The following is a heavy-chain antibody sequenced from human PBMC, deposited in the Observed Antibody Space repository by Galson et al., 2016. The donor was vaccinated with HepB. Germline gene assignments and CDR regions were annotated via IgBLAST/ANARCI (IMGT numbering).Heavy chain of an antibody. CDR2: TYYRSKWYN. D-gene: IGHD4-11*01. V-gene: IGHV6-1*01. CDR1: GDSVSSNSAA. CDR3: ARGDYSTYYYYYGMDV. Sequence: CAISGDSVSSNSAAWNWIRQSPSRGLEWLGRTYYRSKWYNDYASSVKSRIIINPDTSKNQVSLQLSSVTPEDTAVYYCARGDYSTYYYYYGMDVRGQGTTVIVSS. J-gene: IGHJ6*02.